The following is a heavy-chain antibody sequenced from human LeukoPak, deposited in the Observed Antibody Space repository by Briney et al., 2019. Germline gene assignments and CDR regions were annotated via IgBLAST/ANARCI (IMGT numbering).Heavy chain of an antibody. V-gene: IGHV3-53*01. CDR2: IYSGGST. Sequence: GGSLRLSCVASGFTVSSNYMSWVRQAPGKGLEWVSVIYSGGSTYYADSVKGRFTISRDNSKNTLYLQMNSLRAEDTAVYYCASTPDYYDRLMSFDIWGQGTMVTVSS. CDR1: GFTVSSNY. CDR3: ASTPDYYDRLMSFDI. J-gene: IGHJ3*02. D-gene: IGHD3-22*01.